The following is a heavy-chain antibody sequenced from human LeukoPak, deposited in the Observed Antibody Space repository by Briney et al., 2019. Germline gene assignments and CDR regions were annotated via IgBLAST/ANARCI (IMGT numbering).Heavy chain of an antibody. CDR1: GFTFSSYA. CDR3: AKFGDYVWGSYRGSYFDY. Sequence: PGGSLRLSCAASGFTFSSYAMSWVRQAPGKGLEWVSAISGSGGSTYYADSVKGRFTISRDNSKNTLYLQMNSLRAEDTAVYYCAKFGDYVWGSYRGSYFDYWGQGTLVTVSS. V-gene: IGHV3-23*01. CDR2: ISGSGGST. J-gene: IGHJ4*02. D-gene: IGHD3-16*02.